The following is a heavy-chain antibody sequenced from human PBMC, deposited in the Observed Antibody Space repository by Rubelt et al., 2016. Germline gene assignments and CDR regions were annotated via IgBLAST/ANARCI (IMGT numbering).Heavy chain of an antibody. J-gene: IGHJ3*02. CDR1: GLSYSSYW. CDR3: ARDRFFGAFDM. CDR2: TNQDGSAK. V-gene: IGHV3-7*01. D-gene: IGHD3-3*01. Sequence: EVQLVESGGGLVQPGGSLRLSCGVSGLSYSSYWMSWVRQAPGKGLQWVANTNQDGSAKSYVDSVKGRFAISRDNARNSLYLQMNSLRAEDTAVYHCARDRFFGAFDMWGQGTMVTVSS.